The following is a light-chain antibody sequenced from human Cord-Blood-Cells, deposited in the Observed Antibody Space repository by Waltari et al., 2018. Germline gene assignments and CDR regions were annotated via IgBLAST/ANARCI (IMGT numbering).Light chain of an antibody. CDR1: QGISSY. Sequence: DIQMPQSPPSLSASLGDRVTITCRASQGISSYLNWYEQKTGKPPNLLIYAGSILQSGVSLRFSGSGSGTDVTLTISSLQAEDFATYYCQQSYSTPYTFGQGTKLDMK. V-gene: IGKV1-39*01. CDR3: QQSYSTPYT. J-gene: IGKJ2*01. CDR2: AGS.